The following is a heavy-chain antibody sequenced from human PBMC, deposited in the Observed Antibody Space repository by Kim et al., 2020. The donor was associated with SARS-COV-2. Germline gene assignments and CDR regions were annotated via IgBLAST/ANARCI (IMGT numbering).Heavy chain of an antibody. V-gene: IGHV4-34*01. J-gene: IGHJ6*03. CDR2: INHSGST. D-gene: IGHD6-6*01. Sequence: SETLSLTCAVYGGSFSGYYWSWIRQPPGKGLEWIGEINHSGSTNYNPSLKSRVTISVDTSKNQFSLKLSSVTAADTAVYYCARALRLYSSSSSLIYYYMDVWGKGTTVTVSS. CDR1: GGSFSGYY. CDR3: ARALRLYSSSSSLIYYYMDV.